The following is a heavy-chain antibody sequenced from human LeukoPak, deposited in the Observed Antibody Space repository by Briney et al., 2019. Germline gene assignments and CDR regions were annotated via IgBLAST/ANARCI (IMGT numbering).Heavy chain of an antibody. V-gene: IGHV4-34*01. CDR1: GGSFSGYY. CDR3: ASQPYYESSGYYFY. J-gene: IGHJ4*02. Sequence: SETLSLTCAVYGGSFSGYYWSWIRQPPGKGLEWIGEINHSGSTNYNPSLKSRVTISVDTSKNQFSLKLSSVTAADTAIYYCASQPYYESSGYYFYWGQGTLVTVSS. CDR2: INHSGST. D-gene: IGHD3-22*01.